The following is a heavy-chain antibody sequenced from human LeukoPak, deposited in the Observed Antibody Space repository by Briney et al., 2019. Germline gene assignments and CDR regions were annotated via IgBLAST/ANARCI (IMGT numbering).Heavy chain of an antibody. CDR3: ARDGTGDYDPQFDY. D-gene: IGHD4-17*01. CDR1: GYTFTSYG. J-gene: IGHJ4*02. Sequence: ASVSVSCEASGYTFTSYGISWVRQAPGQGLEWMGWISAYNGNTNYAQKLQGRVTMTTDTSTSTAYMELRSLRSDDTAVYYCARDGTGDYDPQFDYWGQGTLVTVSS. CDR2: ISAYNGNT. V-gene: IGHV1-18*01.